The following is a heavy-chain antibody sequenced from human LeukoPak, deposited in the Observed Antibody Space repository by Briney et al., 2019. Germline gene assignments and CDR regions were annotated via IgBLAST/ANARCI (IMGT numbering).Heavy chain of an antibody. CDR1: GGSFSGYY. V-gene: IGHV4-34*01. D-gene: IGHD3-3*01. J-gene: IGHJ4*02. Sequence: PSETLSLTCAVYGGSFSGYYWSWIRQPPGKGLEWIGEINHSGSTNYNPSLKSRVTISVDTSKNQFSLKLSSVTAADTAVYFCATYRREYYDIWSWGQGTLVTVSS. CDR2: INHSGST. CDR3: ATYRREYYDIWS.